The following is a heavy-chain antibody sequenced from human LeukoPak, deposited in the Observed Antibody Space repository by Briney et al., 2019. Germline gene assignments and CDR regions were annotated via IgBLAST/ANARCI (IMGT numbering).Heavy chain of an antibody. V-gene: IGHV1-8*03. D-gene: IGHD3-10*01. CDR1: GYTFTSYD. CDR2: MNPNSGNT. J-gene: IGHJ2*01. Sequence: ASVKVSCKASGYTFTSYDVNWVRQATGQGLEWMGWMNPNSGNTGYAQKFQGRVTISRNTSITTAYMELSGLTSEDTAVYYCARGLVRGAIGYFDLWGRGTLVTVSS. CDR3: ARGLVRGAIGYFDL.